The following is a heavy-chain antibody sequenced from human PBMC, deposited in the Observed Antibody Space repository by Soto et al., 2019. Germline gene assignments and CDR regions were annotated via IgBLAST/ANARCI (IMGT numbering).Heavy chain of an antibody. Sequence: SVKVSCKASGGTFSSYAISWVRQAPGQGLEWMGGIIPIFGTANYAQKFQGRVTITADESTSTAYMELSSLRSEDTAVYYCASSYDFWSGYQPRYYYYGMGVWGQGTTVTVSS. CDR1: GGTFSSYA. D-gene: IGHD3-3*01. V-gene: IGHV1-69*13. CDR2: IIPIFGTA. J-gene: IGHJ6*02. CDR3: ASSYDFWSGYQPRYYYYGMGV.